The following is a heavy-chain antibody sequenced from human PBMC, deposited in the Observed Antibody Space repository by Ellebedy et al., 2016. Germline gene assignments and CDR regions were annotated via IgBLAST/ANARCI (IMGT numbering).Heavy chain of an antibody. Sequence: ASVKVSCKASGYTFTSYDINWVRQATGQGLEWMGWMNPNSGNTGYAQKFQGRVTMTRNTSISTAYMELSSLRSEDTAVYYCARVVGATTYYHYGMDVWGQGTTVTVSS. CDR2: MNPNSGNT. D-gene: IGHD1-26*01. CDR1: GYTFTSYD. V-gene: IGHV1-8*01. CDR3: ARVVGATTYYHYGMDV. J-gene: IGHJ6*02.